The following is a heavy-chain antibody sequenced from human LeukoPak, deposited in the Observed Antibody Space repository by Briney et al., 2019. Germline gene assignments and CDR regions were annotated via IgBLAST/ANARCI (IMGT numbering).Heavy chain of an antibody. CDR1: GYTFTIYA. Sequence: ASVKVSCKASGYTFTIYAMHWVRQAPGQRLEWMGWINAGNGNTKYSQKFQGRVTITRDTSASTAYMELSSLRSEDTAVYYCARDAKQLGLGYDYWGQGTLVTVSS. J-gene: IGHJ4*02. CDR2: INAGNGNT. V-gene: IGHV1-3*01. CDR3: ARDAKQLGLGYDY. D-gene: IGHD6-13*01.